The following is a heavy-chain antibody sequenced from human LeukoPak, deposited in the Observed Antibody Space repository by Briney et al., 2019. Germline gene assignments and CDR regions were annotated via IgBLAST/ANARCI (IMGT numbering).Heavy chain of an antibody. D-gene: IGHD6-13*01. CDR1: GFTFSSYG. J-gene: IGHJ4*02. CDR3: AKSMAAAGPYADY. CDR2: ISGSGDTT. Sequence: QAGGSLRLSCVGSGFTFSSYGLSWVRQAPGKELEWVSVISGSGDTTYYADSVKGRFTISRDNSKNTLYLQMNSLRGEDTAVYYCAKSMAAAGPYADYWGPGTLVTVSS. V-gene: IGHV3-23*01.